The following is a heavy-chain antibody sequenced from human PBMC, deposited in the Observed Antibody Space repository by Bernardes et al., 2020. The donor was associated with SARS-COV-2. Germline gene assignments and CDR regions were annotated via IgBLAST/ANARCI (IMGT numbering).Heavy chain of an antibody. D-gene: IGHD5-12*01. CDR2: IWYDGSDK. V-gene: IGHV3-33*08. Sequence: GSLRLSCAASGFTFSDYGMHWVRQAPGKGLEWVAVIWYDGSDKYYADSVKGRFTISRDNSKNTLYLQMNSLRAEDTAVYYCARDLAIGDNWFDPWGQGTLVTVSS. CDR1: GFTFSDYG. CDR3: ARDLAIGDNWFDP. J-gene: IGHJ5*02.